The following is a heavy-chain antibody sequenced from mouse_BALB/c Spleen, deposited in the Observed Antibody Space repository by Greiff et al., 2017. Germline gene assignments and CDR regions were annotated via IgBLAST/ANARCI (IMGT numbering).Heavy chain of an antibody. V-gene: IGHV14-3*02. Sequence: VQLQQSGAELVKPGASVKLSCTASGFNIKDTYMHWVKQRPEQGLEWIGMIDPANGNTKYDPKFQGKATITADTSSNTAYLQLSSLTSGDTAVYYCASIYVDAMDYWGQGTSVTVSS. J-gene: IGHJ4*01. CDR2: IDPANGNT. CDR3: ASIYVDAMDY. CDR1: GFNIKDTY. D-gene: IGHD1-1*01.